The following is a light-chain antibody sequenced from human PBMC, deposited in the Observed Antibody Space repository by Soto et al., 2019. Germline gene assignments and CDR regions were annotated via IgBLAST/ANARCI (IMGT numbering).Light chain of an antibody. V-gene: IGKV3-15*01. CDR3: QQYNNWPPWT. CDR1: QSVSSN. CDR2: GAS. J-gene: IGKJ1*01. Sequence: EIVMTQSPATLYVSPGERATLSCRASQSVSSNLVWYQQKPGQAPRLLLYGASTRATGIPARFSGSGSGTDFTLTISSLQSEDFAVDYCQQYNNWPPWTFGQGTKVEIK.